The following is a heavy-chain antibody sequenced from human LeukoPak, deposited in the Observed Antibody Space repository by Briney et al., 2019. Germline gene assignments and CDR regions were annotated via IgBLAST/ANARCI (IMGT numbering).Heavy chain of an antibody. V-gene: IGHV3-48*02. D-gene: IGHD3-10*01. Sequence: GGSLRLSCAASGFSFSSYTMSWVRQAPGKGLEWVSDISSRSTTIYYADSVKGRFTISRDNAKNSLYLQMNSLRDEDTAVYYCAKDVGGSGSIDYWGQGTLVTVSS. CDR1: GFSFSSYT. J-gene: IGHJ4*02. CDR3: AKDVGGSGSIDY. CDR2: ISSRSTTI.